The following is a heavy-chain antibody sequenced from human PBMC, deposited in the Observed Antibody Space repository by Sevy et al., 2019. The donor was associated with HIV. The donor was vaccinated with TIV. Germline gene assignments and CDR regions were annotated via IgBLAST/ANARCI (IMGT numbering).Heavy chain of an antibody. J-gene: IGHJ4*02. V-gene: IGHV3-30-3*01. CDR3: AREQQFVVVITSSLAY. Sequence: GGSLRLSCAASGFSFNNYAMHWVRQAPGKGLEWVAVISYDGTNKYFADSVTGRFTISRDNSKNTLYLQMNRLRSEDSAIYYCAREQQFVVVITSSLAYWGRGTLVTVSS. CDR2: ISYDGTNK. CDR1: GFSFNNYA. D-gene: IGHD2-2*01.